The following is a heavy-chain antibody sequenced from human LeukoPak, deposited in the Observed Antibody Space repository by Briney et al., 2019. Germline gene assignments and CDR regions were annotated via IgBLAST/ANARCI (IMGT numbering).Heavy chain of an antibody. J-gene: IGHJ4*02. Sequence: SETLSLTCAVYGGSFSGYYWSWIRQPPGKGLEWIGEINHSGSTNYNPSLKSRVTISVDTSKNQFSLKLSSVTAADTAVYYCARIMVRGVTNPSFDYWGQGTLVTVSS. CDR3: ARIMVRGVTNPSFDY. CDR2: INHSGST. V-gene: IGHV4-34*01. CDR1: GGSFSGYY. D-gene: IGHD3-10*01.